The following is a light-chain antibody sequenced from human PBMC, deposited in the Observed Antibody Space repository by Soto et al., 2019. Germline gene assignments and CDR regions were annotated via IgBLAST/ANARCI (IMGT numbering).Light chain of an antibody. J-gene: IGLJ3*02. Sequence: QSVLTQPPSASGTPGQRVTISCSGSSSNIGSNYVYWYQQLPGTAPKLIIYINNQRPSGVPDRFSGSKSGTSASLAISGLRSEDEADYYCAAWDDSLSGWVFGGGTKLTVL. V-gene: IGLV1-47*02. CDR1: SSNIGSNY. CDR2: INN. CDR3: AAWDDSLSGWV.